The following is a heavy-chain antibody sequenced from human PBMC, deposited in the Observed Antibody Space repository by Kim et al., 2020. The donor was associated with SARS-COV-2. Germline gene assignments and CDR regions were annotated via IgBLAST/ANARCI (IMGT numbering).Heavy chain of an antibody. CDR3: AIDAAPEYSGSYYVGGD. D-gene: IGHD1-26*01. CDR2: ISSSSSYI. CDR1: GFTFSSYS. Sequence: GGSLRLSCAASGFTFSSYSMNWVRQAPGKGLEWVSSISSSSSYIYYADSVKGRFTISRDNAKNSLYLQMNSLRAEDTAVYYCAIDAAPEYSGSYYVGGDWGQGTLVTVSS. J-gene: IGHJ4*02. V-gene: IGHV3-21*01.